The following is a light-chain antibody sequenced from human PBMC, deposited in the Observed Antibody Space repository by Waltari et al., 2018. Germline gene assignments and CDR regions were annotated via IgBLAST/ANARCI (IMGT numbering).Light chain of an antibody. CDR3: SSYAGTNNFVV. Sequence: QSALTQPPSASGSPGHSVTISCTGTSNDVGAFDYVSWYQQHPGKAPKAVISEVTKRPSGVPDRFSGSRSGNTAFLTVSGLQPEDEANYYCSSYAGTNNFVVFGGGTKLTVL. V-gene: IGLV2-8*01. J-gene: IGLJ2*01. CDR1: SNDVGAFDY. CDR2: EVT.